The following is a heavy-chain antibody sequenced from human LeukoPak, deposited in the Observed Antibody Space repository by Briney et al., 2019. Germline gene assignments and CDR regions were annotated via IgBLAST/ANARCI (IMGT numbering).Heavy chain of an antibody. D-gene: IGHD4-11*01. V-gene: IGHV1-2*02. J-gene: IGHJ4*02. Sequence: ASVKVSCKASGYTFTGYYMHWVRQAPGQGLEWMGWINPNSGGTNYAQKFQGRVTMTRDTSISTAYMELSRLRSDDTAVYYCAGESMTTVTRYFDYWGQGTLVTVSS. CDR2: INPNSGGT. CDR1: GYTFTGYY. CDR3: AGESMTTVTRYFDY.